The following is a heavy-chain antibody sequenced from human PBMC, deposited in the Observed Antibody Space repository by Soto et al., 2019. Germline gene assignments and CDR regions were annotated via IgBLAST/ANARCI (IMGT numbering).Heavy chain of an antibody. CDR2: IIPIFGTA. CDR3: ARTKLALKDNWFDH. V-gene: IGHV1-69*13. CDR1: GGTFSSYA. J-gene: IGHJ5*02. Sequence: SVKVSCKASGGTFSSYAISWVRQAPGQGLEWMGGIIPIFGTANYAQKFQGRVTITADESTSTAYMELSSLRSEDTAVYYCARTKLALKDNWFDHWGQGTLVPVSS. D-gene: IGHD1-7*01.